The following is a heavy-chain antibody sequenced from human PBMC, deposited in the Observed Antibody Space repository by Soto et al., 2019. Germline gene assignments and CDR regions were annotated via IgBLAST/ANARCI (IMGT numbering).Heavy chain of an antibody. D-gene: IGHD6-19*01. J-gene: IGHJ4*02. CDR2: IKQDGSEK. CDR3: ARDREAVADYFDY. Sequence: GGSLRLSCAASGFTFSSYWMSWARQAPGKGLEWVANIKQDGSEKYYVDSVKGRFTISRDNAKNSLYLQMNSLRAEDTAVYYCARDREAVADYFDYWGQGTLVTVSS. V-gene: IGHV3-7*03. CDR1: GFTFSSYW.